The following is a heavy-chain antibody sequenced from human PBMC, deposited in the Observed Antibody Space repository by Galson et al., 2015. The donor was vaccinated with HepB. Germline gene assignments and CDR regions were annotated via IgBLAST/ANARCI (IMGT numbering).Heavy chain of an antibody. CDR1: GYTFTGYY. CDR2: INPNSGGT. CDR3: ARDPEQQLPPGGWFDP. Sequence: SVKVSCKASGYTFTGYYMHWVRQAPGQGLEWMGWINPNSGGTNYAQKFQGRVTMTRDTSISTAYMELSRLRSDDTAVYYCARDPEQQLPPGGWFDPWGQGTLVTVSS. D-gene: IGHD6-13*01. J-gene: IGHJ5*02. V-gene: IGHV1-2*02.